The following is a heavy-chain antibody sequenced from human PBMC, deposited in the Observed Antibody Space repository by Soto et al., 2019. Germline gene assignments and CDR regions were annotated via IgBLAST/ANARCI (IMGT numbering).Heavy chain of an antibody. J-gene: IGHJ4*02. CDR3: ARGGYSYA. Sequence: QVQLQESGPGLVKPSETLSLTCTVSGGSISSYYWSWIRQPPGKGLEWIGYIYYSGSTNYNPSLKSRVIISVDTSKNQFSLKLSSVTAADTAVYYCARGGYSYAWGQGTLVTVSS. CDR1: GGSISSYY. CDR2: IYYSGST. V-gene: IGHV4-59*01. D-gene: IGHD5-18*01.